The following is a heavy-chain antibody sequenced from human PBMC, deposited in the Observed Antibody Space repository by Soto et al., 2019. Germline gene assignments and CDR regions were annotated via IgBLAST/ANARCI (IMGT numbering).Heavy chain of an antibody. J-gene: IGHJ6*03. Sequence: ASVKVSCKASGYTFTSYDINWVRQATGQGLEWMGWMNPNSGNTGYAQKFQGRVTMTRNTSISTAYMELGSLRSEDTAVYYCARADYSKGRHYYYYMDVWGKGTTVTVSS. V-gene: IGHV1-8*01. CDR1: GYTFTSYD. D-gene: IGHD4-4*01. CDR2: MNPNSGNT. CDR3: ARADYSKGRHYYYYMDV.